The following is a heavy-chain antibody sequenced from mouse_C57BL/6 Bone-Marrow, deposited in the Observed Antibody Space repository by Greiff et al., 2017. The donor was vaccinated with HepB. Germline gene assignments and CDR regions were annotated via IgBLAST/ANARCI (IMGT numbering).Heavy chain of an antibody. CDR3: TRSMGYGFAY. J-gene: IGHJ3*01. CDR1: GYTFTDYE. CDR2: IDPETGGT. V-gene: IGHV1-15*01. D-gene: IGHD2-2*01. Sequence: VKLQQSGAELVRPGASVTLSCKASGYTFTDYEMHWVKQTPVHGLEWIGAIDPETGGTAYNQKFKGKAILTADKSSSTAYMELRSLTSEDSAVYYCTRSMGYGFAYWGQGTLVTVSA.